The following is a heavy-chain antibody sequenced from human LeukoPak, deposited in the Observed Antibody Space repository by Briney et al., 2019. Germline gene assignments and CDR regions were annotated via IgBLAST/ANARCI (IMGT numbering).Heavy chain of an antibody. J-gene: IGHJ6*03. D-gene: IGHD3-3*01. CDR3: AKNLAYDFWSAQDASMDV. Sequence: PGRSLRLSCAASGFTFSSYGMHWVRQAPGKGLEWVSAISGSGGSTYYADSVKGRFTISRDNSKNTLYLQMNSLRAEDTAVYYCAKNLAYDFWSAQDASMDVWGKGTTVTVSS. CDR2: ISGSGGST. CDR1: GFTFSSYG. V-gene: IGHV3-23*01.